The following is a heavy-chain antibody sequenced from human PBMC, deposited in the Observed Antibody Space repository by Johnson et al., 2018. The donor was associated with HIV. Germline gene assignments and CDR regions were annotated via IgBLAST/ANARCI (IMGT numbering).Heavy chain of an antibody. CDR2: ISWDGGST. CDR1: GFTFDDYA. Sequence: VQLVEYGGVVVQPGGSLRLSCAASGFTFDDYAMHWVRQAPGKGLEWVSLISWDGGSTYYADSVKGRFTISRDNSKNSLYLQMNTLTADDTAMYYCAKDVGVRGAFDIWGQGTMVTVSS. D-gene: IGHD3-16*01. CDR3: AKDVGVRGAFDI. J-gene: IGHJ3*02. V-gene: IGHV3-43D*03.